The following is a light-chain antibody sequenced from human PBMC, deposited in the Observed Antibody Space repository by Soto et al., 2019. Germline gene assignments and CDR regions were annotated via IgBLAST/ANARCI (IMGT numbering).Light chain of an antibody. J-gene: IGKJ5*01. V-gene: IGKV1-39*01. CDR1: QSISSY. CDR3: QQSYSTPH. Sequence: DIQMTQSPSSLSASVGDRVTITCRASQSISSYLNWYQQKPGKAPKLLIYAASSLQSGVPSRFSGGGSGTDFTLTISSLQPEDFATYYCQQSYSTPHFGQGTRLEIK. CDR2: AAS.